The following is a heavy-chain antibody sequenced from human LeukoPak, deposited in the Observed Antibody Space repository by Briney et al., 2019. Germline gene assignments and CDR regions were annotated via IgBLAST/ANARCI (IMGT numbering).Heavy chain of an antibody. CDR2: IYYSGST. D-gene: IGHD6-19*01. CDR1: GGSISSSSYY. J-gene: IGHJ4*02. Sequence: SETLSLTCTVSGGSISSSSYYWGWLRQPPGKGLEWIGSIYYSGSTYYKPSLKSRVIISVDTSKNQFSLKLNSVTAADTAVYHCARLWYSSGWLYYFDYWGQGTLVTVSS. CDR3: ARLWYSSGWLYYFDY. V-gene: IGHV4-39*01.